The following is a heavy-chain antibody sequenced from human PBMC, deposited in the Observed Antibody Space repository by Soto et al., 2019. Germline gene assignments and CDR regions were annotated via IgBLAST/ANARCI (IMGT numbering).Heavy chain of an antibody. CDR2: IRDRVHSYST. CDR3: VSLWSVTGSRDY. CDR1: GLTFSDHY. J-gene: IGHJ4*02. D-gene: IGHD1-20*01. Sequence: EVQLVESGGGLVQPGGSLRLSCAVSGLTFSDHYMGWVRQAPGKGLDWVGRIRDRVHSYSTEYAASVKGRFTISRDDSRNSLYFQINSLKMEDTAVFYCVSLWSVTGSRDYWGRGTLVTVSS. V-gene: IGHV3-72*01.